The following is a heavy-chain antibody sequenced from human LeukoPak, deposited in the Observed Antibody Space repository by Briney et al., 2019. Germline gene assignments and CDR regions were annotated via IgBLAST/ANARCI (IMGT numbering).Heavy chain of an antibody. CDR3: AREVAARPHWFDP. J-gene: IGHJ5*02. Sequence: PSETLSLTCAVYGGSFSGYYWSWIRQPPGKGLERIGEINHSGGTNYNPSLKSRVTISVDTSKNQFSLKLSSVTAADTAVYYCAREVAARPHWFDPWGQGTLVTVSS. V-gene: IGHV4-34*01. D-gene: IGHD6-6*01. CDR2: INHSGGT. CDR1: GGSFSGYY.